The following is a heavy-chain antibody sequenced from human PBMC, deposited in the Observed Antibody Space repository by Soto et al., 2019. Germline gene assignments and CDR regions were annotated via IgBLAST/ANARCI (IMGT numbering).Heavy chain of an antibody. CDR1: GGSMNYYY. D-gene: IGHD3-22*01. CDR2: VSYTGGT. CDR3: ARYSPPKTPYDSNPGWFDP. V-gene: IGHV4-59*03. Sequence: QVQLRESGPGQLKPSETLSLTCSVSGGSMNYYYWTWIRQPPGKGLEWIGSVSYTGGTTYSPSLKSRVVISLDTSRNQFSLTPRSATAADTAVYFCARYSPPKTPYDSNPGWFDPWGQGTLVAVTS. J-gene: IGHJ5*02.